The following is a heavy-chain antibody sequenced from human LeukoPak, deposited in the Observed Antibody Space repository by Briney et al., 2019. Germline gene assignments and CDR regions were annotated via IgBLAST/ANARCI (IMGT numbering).Heavy chain of an antibody. CDR3: ARLTLTGVDGRGSFDS. J-gene: IGHJ5*01. V-gene: IGHV4-39*02. CDR2: MPYDENVADRGIP. Sequence: SETLSLTCFVSGDSITNSGWSWGWVRQPPGKGLEWIGTMPYDENVADRGIPSYNPSLKSRVTISADTSKNHLSLTVNSVTAADTASYYCARLTLTGVDGRGSFDSWGQGALVIVSS. CDR1: GDSITNSGWS. D-gene: IGHD3-3*01.